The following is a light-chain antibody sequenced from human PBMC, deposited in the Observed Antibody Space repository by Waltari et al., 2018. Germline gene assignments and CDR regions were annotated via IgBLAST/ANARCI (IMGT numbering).Light chain of an antibody. CDR3: QQLNSDPVT. CDR1: QGISSS. Sequence: IPFTQSPSSLPASVGDSVTITCRASQGISSSLAWFQQKPGKAPKLLIYSASTLESGVPSRFSGSGSGTDFTLTISSLQPEDVATYYCQQLNSDPVTFGGGTKVEI. J-gene: IGKJ4*01. CDR2: SAS. V-gene: IGKV1-9*01.